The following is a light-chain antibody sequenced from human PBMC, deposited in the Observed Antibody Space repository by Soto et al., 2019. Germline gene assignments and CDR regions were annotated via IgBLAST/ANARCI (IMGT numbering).Light chain of an antibody. CDR1: NSDVGGYNY. CDR3: SSYTTTYTVL. CDR2: EVS. J-gene: IGLJ2*01. V-gene: IGLV2-14*01. Sequence: QSALTQPASVSGSPGQSITISCTGTNSDVGGYNYVSWYQQHPDKAPKLIIYEVSNRPSGVSLRFSGSKSANTASLTISGLQAEDEADYYCSSYTTTYTVLFGGGTKLTVL.